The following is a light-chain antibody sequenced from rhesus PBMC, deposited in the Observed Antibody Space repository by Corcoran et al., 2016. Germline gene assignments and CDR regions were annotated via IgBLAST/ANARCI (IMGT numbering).Light chain of an antibody. V-gene: IGKV1-22*01. CDR3: LQYSSSPIT. CDR2: KAS. J-gene: IGKJ3*01. Sequence: DIQMTQSPSSLSASVGDTVTITCRASTSISSWLDWYQQKQGKAPKLLIYKASNLQSGVPSRFSGSGSGTDFTLNISSLQPEDFATDYCLQYSSSPITFGPGTKLDI. CDR1: TSISSW.